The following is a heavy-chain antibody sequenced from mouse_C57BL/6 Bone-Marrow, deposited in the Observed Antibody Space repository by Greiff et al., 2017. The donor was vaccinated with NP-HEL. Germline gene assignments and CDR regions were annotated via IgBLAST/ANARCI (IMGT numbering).Heavy chain of an antibody. CDR1: GYTFTDYN. J-gene: IGHJ2*01. V-gene: IGHV1-18*01. CDR3: ARRRRAPYYFDY. CDR2: INPNNGGT. Sequence: VQLKESGPELVKPGASVKIPCKASGYTFTDYNMDWVKQSHGKSLEWIGDINPNNGGTIYNQKFKGKATLTVDKSSSTAYMELRSLTSEDTAVYYCARRRRAPYYFDYWGQGTTLTVSS.